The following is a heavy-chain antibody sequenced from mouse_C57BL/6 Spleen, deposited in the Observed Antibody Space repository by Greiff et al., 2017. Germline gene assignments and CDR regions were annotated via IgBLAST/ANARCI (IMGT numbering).Heavy chain of an antibody. D-gene: IGHD2-4*01. CDR2: ISDGGSYT. CDR1: GFTFSSYA. CDR3: ARGRTMITSRNCYCDY. J-gene: IGHJ2*01. Sequence: EVKLVESGGGLVKPGGSLKLSCAASGFTFSSYAMSWVRQTPEKRLEWVATISDGGSYTYYPDNVKGRFTISRDNAKNNLYLQRSHLKSEDTAMYYCARGRTMITSRNCYCDYCGQGTTLTVSS. V-gene: IGHV5-4*03.